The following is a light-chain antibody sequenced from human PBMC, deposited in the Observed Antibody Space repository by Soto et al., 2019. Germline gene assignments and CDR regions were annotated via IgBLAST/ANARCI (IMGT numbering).Light chain of an antibody. CDR1: SDINVGSHN. J-gene: IGLJ1*01. CDR2: YYSDSDK. Sequence: QLVLTQPPSSSASPGESARLTCTLPSDINVGSHNIYWYQQKPGSPPRYLLYYYSDSDKGQGSGVPSRFSGSKDASANTGILLISGLQSEDEADYYCMIWPSNASIFGTGTKLTVL. V-gene: IGLV5-37*01. CDR3: MIWPSNASI.